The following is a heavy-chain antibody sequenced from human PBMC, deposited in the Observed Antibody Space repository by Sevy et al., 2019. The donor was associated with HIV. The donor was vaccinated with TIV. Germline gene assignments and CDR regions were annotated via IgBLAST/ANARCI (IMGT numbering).Heavy chain of an antibody. CDR2: ISYEATET. CDR3: ARDGGYSVKWYPLY. Sequence: GGSLRLSCAASGFAFSTHAMHWVRQAPGKGLEWVAVISYEATETFYAASVEGGFTISRDKSKNMLSLQINSLRPEDTAVYYCARDGGYSVKWYPLYWGHGTLVTVSS. D-gene: IGHD1-26*01. CDR1: GFAFSTHA. J-gene: IGHJ4*01. V-gene: IGHV3-30-3*01.